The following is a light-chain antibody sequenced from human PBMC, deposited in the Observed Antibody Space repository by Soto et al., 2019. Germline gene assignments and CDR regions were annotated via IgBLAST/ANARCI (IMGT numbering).Light chain of an antibody. CDR1: SINIGAGYN. CDR3: QFYDSSLSGWV. CDR2: GNS. Sequence: QSVLTQPPSVSGAPGQRVTISCTGSSINIGAGYNVHWYQQLPGTAPKLLIYGNSNRPSGVPDRFSGSKSGTSASLAITGLQAEHEADYYCQFYDSSLSGWVFGGGTKLTVL. J-gene: IGLJ3*02. V-gene: IGLV1-40*01.